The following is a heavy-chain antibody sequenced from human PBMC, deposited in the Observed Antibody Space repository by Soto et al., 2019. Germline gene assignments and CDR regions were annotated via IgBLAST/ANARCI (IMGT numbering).Heavy chain of an antibody. CDR3: ARDQDLVVVFAFDI. CDR1: GFTFSSYA. CDR2: ISYDGSNK. Sequence: GGSLRLSCAASGFTFSSYAMHWVRQAPGKGLEWVAVISYDGSNKYYADSVKGRFTISRDNSKNTLYLQMNSLRAEDTAVYYCARDQDLVVVFAFDIWGQGTMVTVSS. J-gene: IGHJ3*02. D-gene: IGHD2-15*01. V-gene: IGHV3-30-3*01.